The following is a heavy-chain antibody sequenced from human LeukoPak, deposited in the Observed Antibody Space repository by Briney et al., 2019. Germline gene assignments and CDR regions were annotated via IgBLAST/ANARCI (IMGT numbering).Heavy chain of an antibody. D-gene: IGHD6-13*01. CDR3: ARYKLLYSSSWPFDY. CDR2: IIPLLGTV. CDR1: GGTFSSYA. V-gene: IGHV1-69*13. Sequence: ASVKVSCKASGGTFSSYAISWVRQAPGQGLEWMGGIIPLLGTVNYAQRFQGRVTITADESTSTAYMELSSLRSEDTAVYYCARYKLLYSSSWPFDYWGQGTLVTVSS. J-gene: IGHJ4*02.